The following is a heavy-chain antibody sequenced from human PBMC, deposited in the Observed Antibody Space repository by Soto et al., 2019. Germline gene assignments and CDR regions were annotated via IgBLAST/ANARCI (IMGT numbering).Heavy chain of an antibody. CDR2: IIPIFGTA. CDR1: GGTFSSDA. J-gene: IGHJ5*02. D-gene: IGHD2-2*01. CDR3: ARDRVVPAAMATNNWFDP. V-gene: IGHV1-69*13. Sequence: SVKGACKAAGGTFSSDASSWGRQAPGQGLEWMGGIIPIFGTANYAQKFQGRVTITADESTSTAYMELSSLRSEDTAVYYCARDRVVPAAMATNNWFDPWGQGTLVTVSS.